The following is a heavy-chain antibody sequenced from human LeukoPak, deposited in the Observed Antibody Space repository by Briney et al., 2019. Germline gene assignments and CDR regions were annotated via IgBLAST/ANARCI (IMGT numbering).Heavy chain of an antibody. D-gene: IGHD2-2*01. J-gene: IGHJ4*02. CDR2: INSDGSWT. CDR1: GNYW. Sequence: PGGSLRLSWAASGNYWMHWVRQAPGKGLVWVSHINSDGSWTGYADSVKGRFTISKDNAKNTVYLQMNNLRAEDTAVYYCVSFYETYWGRGTLVTVSS. V-gene: IGHV3-74*01. CDR3: VSFYETY.